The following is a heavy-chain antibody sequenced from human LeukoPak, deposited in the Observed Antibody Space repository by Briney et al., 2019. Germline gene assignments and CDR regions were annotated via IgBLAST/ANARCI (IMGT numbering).Heavy chain of an antibody. CDR3: TTDQGDFPTFDP. D-gene: IGHD2-21*02. V-gene: IGHV3-15*01. CDR2: IKSKTDSGTT. CDR1: GFTFSSYS. J-gene: IGHJ5*02. Sequence: GGSLRLSCAASGFTFSSYSMNWVRQAPGKGLEWVGRIKSKTDSGTTDYTAPVKGRFTISRDDSKNTLYLQMNSLKTEDTAVYYCTTDQGDFPTFDPWGQGTLVTVSS.